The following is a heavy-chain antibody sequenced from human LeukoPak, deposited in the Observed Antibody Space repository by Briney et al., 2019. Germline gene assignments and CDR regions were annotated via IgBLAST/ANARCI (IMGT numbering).Heavy chain of an antibody. D-gene: IGHD3-3*01. CDR3: AKFGDFYDFWSGYFPYYFDY. CDR2: ISYDGSNK. V-gene: IGHV3-30*18. J-gene: IGHJ4*02. Sequence: GGSLRLSCAASGFTFSSYGMHWVRQAPGKGLEWVAVISYDGSNKYYADSVKGRFTISRDNSKNTLYLQMNSLRAEDTAVYYCAKFGDFYDFWSGYFPYYFDYWGQGTLVTVSS. CDR1: GFTFSSYG.